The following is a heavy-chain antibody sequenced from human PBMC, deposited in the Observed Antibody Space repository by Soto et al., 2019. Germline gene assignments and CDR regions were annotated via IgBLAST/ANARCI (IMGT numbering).Heavy chain of an antibody. V-gene: IGHV3-23*01. D-gene: IGHD6-19*01. CDR1: GFTFSSYA. CDR2: ISGSGGST. J-gene: IGHJ6*03. Sequence: GGSLRLSCAASGFTFSSYAMSWVRQAPGKGLEWVSAISGSGGSTYYADSVKGRFTISRDNSKNTLYLQMNSLRAEDTAVYYCAKEGYSSGWAFYYYYMDVWGKGTTVTVSS. CDR3: AKEGYSSGWAFYYYYMDV.